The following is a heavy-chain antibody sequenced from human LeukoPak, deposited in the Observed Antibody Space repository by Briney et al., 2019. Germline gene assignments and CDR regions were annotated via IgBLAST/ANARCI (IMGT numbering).Heavy chain of an antibody. CDR3: AKGIGDIVVGPAAFRGFDP. J-gene: IGHJ5*02. CDR2: IYLKSGGT. CDR1: LYTFTGYY. Sequence: ASVKVSCMHSLYTFTGYYIHWVRPAPRQGLEWMGWIYLKSGGTNYAQKSQGRVTMTRDTFLSPAYMEKSRLRSDDTARYFRAKGIGDIVVGPAAFRGFDPWGQGTMVTVSS. V-gene: IGHV1-2*02. D-gene: IGHD2-2*01.